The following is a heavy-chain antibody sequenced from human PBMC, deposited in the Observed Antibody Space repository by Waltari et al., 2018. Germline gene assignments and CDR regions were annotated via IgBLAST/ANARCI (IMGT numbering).Heavy chain of an antibody. J-gene: IGHJ4*02. CDR3: AREGDTMVQGVIIPYYFDY. Sequence: QVQLQESGPGLVKPSQTLSLTCTVSGGSISSGDYYWSWIRQPPGKGLEWIVYIYYSGSTYYNPSLKSRVTISVDTSKNQFSLKLSSVTAADTAVYYCAREGDTMVQGVIIPYYFDYWGQGTLVTVSS. V-gene: IGHV4-30-4*08. CDR2: IYYSGST. CDR1: GGSISSGDYY. D-gene: IGHD3-10*01.